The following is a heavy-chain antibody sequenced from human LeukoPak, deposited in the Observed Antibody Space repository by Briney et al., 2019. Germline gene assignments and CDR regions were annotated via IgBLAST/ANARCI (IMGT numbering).Heavy chain of an antibody. J-gene: IGHJ4*02. CDR1: GCTFTGYY. V-gene: IGHV1-2*02. Sequence: ASVKVSCKASGCTFTGYYMHWVRRAPGQGLEGMGWINPNSGGTNYAQKFQGRVTMTRDTSISTAYMELSRLRSDDTAVYYCARDRGYSGYEQLEFDYWGQGTLVTVSS. D-gene: IGHD5-12*01. CDR3: ARDRGYSGYEQLEFDY. CDR2: INPNSGGT.